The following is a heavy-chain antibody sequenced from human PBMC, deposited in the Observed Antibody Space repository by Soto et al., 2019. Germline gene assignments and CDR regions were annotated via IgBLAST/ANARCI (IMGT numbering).Heavy chain of an antibody. CDR3: ARDDTGDFDL. D-gene: IGHD7-27*01. CDR1: GFTLSTYS. Sequence: EVQLVESGGGLVKPGGSLRLSCAASGFTLSTYSMNWVRQSPGKGLEWLSSISFSSTYIYYADSVVGRFTISRDNAENSLYLQMNSLRVEDTALYYCARDDTGDFDLWGQGTLVTVSS. V-gene: IGHV3-21*06. J-gene: IGHJ4*02. CDR2: ISFSSTYI.